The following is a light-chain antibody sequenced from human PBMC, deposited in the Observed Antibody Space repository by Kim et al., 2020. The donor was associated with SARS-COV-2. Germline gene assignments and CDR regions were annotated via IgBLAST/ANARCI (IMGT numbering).Light chain of an antibody. V-gene: IGKV3-15*01. Sequence: GEKATLPGRASQNVGSNLAWYQQKPGQTPRLLIYGASTRATGIPARSSGSGSGTEFTLTISSLQSEDFAVYYCQQYNEWPLTFGGGTKVDIK. CDR1: QNVGSN. CDR2: GAS. J-gene: IGKJ4*01. CDR3: QQYNEWPLT.